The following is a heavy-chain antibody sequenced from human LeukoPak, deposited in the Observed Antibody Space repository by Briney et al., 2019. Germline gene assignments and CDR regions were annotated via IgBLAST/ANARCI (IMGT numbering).Heavy chain of an antibody. V-gene: IGHV4-59*01. D-gene: IGHD5-12*01. CDR2: MFYRGST. J-gene: IGHJ5*02. Sequence: SETLSLTCTVSGGSINNYYWNWFRQPPGKGLEWIAYMFYRGSTNYNPSLKSRVTASLDTSKNQFSLKLSSVTAADTAVYYCARGDSGNRGWFDPWGQGTLVTVSS. CDR1: GGSINNYY. CDR3: ARGDSGNRGWFDP.